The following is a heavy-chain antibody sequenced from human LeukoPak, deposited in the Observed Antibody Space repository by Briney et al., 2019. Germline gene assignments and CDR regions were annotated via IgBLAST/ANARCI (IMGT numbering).Heavy chain of an antibody. Sequence: GGSLRLSCAASGLTFSNYWMTWVRQAPGKGLEWVADIKEDGSEKYYVDSVKGQFTISRDNAKNSLFLQMDSLRSEDTAVYYCVKNSGWYRLDCWGQGTLVTVSS. V-gene: IGHV3-7*03. J-gene: IGHJ4*02. CDR3: VKNSGWYRLDC. CDR1: GLTFSNYW. D-gene: IGHD6-13*01. CDR2: IKEDGSEK.